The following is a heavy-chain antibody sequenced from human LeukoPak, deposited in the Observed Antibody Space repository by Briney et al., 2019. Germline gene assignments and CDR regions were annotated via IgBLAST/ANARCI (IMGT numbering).Heavy chain of an antibody. V-gene: IGHV3-21*01. D-gene: IGHD5-18*01. Sequence: GGSLRLSCAASGFTLSSYSMNWVRQALGKGLEWVSSISSSSSYIYYADSVKGRFTISRDNGKNSLYLQMNSLRAEDTAVYYCARDWPWIPFDYWGQGSLVTVYS. CDR3: ARDWPWIPFDY. CDR1: GFTLSSYS. CDR2: ISSSSSYI. J-gene: IGHJ4*02.